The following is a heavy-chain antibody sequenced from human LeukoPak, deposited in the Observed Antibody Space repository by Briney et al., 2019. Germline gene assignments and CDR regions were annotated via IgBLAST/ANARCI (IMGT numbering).Heavy chain of an antibody. V-gene: IGHV1-18*01. CDR1: GYTFTSYG. D-gene: IGHD2-2*01. CDR3: ARGFGYCSSTSCYEGWFDP. Sequence: ASVKVSCKASGYTFTSYGISWVRQAPGQGLEWMGWISAYNGNTNYAQKLQGRVTMTTDTSTSTAYMELRNLRSDDTAVYYCARGFGYCSSTSCYEGWFDPWGQGTLVTVSS. J-gene: IGHJ5*02. CDR2: ISAYNGNT.